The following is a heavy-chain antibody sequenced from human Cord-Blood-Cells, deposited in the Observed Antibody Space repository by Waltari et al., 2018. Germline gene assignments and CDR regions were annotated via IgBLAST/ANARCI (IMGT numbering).Heavy chain of an antibody. CDR3: APSGGDPGYFDY. J-gene: IGHJ4*02. CDR1: GFTFSSYA. CDR2: ISYDGSNK. Sequence: QVQLVESGGGVVQPGRSLRLSCAASGFTFSSYAMHWVRQAPGKGLGWVAVISYDGSNKYYADSVKGRFTISIDNSKNTLYLQMNSLRAEDTAVYYCAPSGGDPGYFDYWGQGTLVTVSS. V-gene: IGHV3-30*04. D-gene: IGHD1-26*01.